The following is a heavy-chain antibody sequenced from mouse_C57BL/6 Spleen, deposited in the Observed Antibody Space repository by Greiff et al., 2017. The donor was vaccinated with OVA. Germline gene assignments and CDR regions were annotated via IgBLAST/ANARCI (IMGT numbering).Heavy chain of an antibody. Sequence: QVQLQQPGAELVKPGDSVKMSCKASGYTFTSYWITWVKQRPGQGLEWIGDIYPGSGSTNYNEKFKSKATLTVDTSSSTAYMQLSRLTSEDSAVYYCARWDDYEGDYAMDYWGQGTSVTVSS. V-gene: IGHV1-55*01. CDR1: GYTFTSYW. J-gene: IGHJ4*01. CDR2: IYPGSGST. CDR3: ARWDDYEGDYAMDY. D-gene: IGHD2-4*01.